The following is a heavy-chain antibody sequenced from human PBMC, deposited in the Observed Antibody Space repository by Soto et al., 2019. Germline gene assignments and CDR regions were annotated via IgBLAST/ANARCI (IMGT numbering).Heavy chain of an antibody. V-gene: IGHV1-8*01. D-gene: IGHD3-10*01. Sequence: ASVKVSCKASGYTFTSYDINWVRQATGQGLEWMGWMNPNSGNTGYAQKFQGRVTMTRNTSISTAYMELSSLRSEDTAVYYCARVPRPPPNRAGELLFDYWGQGTLVTVSS. CDR1: GYTFTSYD. J-gene: IGHJ4*02. CDR3: ARVPRPPPNRAGELLFDY. CDR2: MNPNSGNT.